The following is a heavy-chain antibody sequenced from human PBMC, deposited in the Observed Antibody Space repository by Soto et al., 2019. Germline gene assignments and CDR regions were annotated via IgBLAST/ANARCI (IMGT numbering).Heavy chain of an antibody. CDR2: IYYSGST. CDR1: GGSLSSGDYY. D-gene: IGHD3-22*01. V-gene: IGHV4-30-4*01. J-gene: IGHJ4*02. CDR3: ARARYYYDSSGPGRFDY. Sequence: PSETPSLTCTVSGGSLSSGDYYWSWIRPPPGKGLEWIGYIYYSGSTYYNPSLKSRVTISVDTSKNQFSLKLSSVTAADTAVYYCARARYYYDSSGPGRFDYWGQGTLVTVS.